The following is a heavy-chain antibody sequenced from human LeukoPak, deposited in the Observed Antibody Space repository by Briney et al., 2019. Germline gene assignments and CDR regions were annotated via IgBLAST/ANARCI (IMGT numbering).Heavy chain of an antibody. CDR3: AREDQLDY. CDR2: IDGSGGST. CDR1: GFTFSNYA. Sequence: GGSLRLSCAASGFTFSNYAMSWVRQAPGKGLEWISSIDGSGGSTNYADSVKGRFTISRDNAKNSLYLQMNSLRAEDTAVYYCAREDQLDYWGQGTLVTVSS. J-gene: IGHJ4*02. V-gene: IGHV3-23*01.